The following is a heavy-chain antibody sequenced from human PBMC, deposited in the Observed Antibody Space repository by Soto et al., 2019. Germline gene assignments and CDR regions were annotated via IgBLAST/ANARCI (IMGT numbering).Heavy chain of an antibody. J-gene: IGHJ6*02. D-gene: IGHD3-3*01. Sequence: GGSLRLSCAASGFTFSSYWMSWVRQAPGKGLEWVANIKQDGSEKYYVDSVRDRFTISRDNAKNSLYLQMNSLRAEDTAVYYCARDVAGDDFWSGYYTGIDYYYYGMDVWGQGTTVTVSS. CDR2: IKQDGSEK. CDR1: GFTFSSYW. V-gene: IGHV3-7*01. CDR3: ARDVAGDDFWSGYYTGIDYYYYGMDV.